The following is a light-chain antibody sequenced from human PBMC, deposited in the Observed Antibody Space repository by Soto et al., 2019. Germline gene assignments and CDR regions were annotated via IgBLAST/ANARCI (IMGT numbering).Light chain of an antibody. J-gene: IGKJ5*01. CDR1: QSINSW. V-gene: IGKV1-5*03. Sequence: DIQMTQSPSTLSASVGDRVTITCRASQSINSWLAWYQQKPGKAPKLLSYKASSLGSGVPSRFSGSGSGTGFTLTISRLQSDDFATYYCQQYNTYVTFGGGTRLEN. CDR2: KAS. CDR3: QQYNTYVT.